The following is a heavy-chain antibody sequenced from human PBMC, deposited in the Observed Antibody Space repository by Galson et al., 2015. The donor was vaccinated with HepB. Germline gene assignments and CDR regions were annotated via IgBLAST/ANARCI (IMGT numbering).Heavy chain of an antibody. J-gene: IGHJ4*02. D-gene: IGHD1-20*01. V-gene: IGHV3-33*01. CDR1: GFTFSSYG. CDR3: AREFVTGTLLLGKPDY. CDR2: IWYDGSNK. Sequence: SLRLSCAASGFTFSSYGMHWVRQAPGKGLEWVAVIWYDGSNKYYADSVKGRFTISRDNSKNTLYLQMNSLRAEDTAVYYCAREFVTGTLLLGKPDYWGQGTLVTVSS.